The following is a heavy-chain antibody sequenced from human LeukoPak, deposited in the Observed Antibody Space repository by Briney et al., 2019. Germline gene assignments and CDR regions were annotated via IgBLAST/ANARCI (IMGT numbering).Heavy chain of an antibody. D-gene: IGHD6-13*01. CDR2: IPYDGSNK. J-gene: IGHJ4*02. CDR3: VRGAYSSSWLNFDY. CDR1: GFTFSSYA. V-gene: IGHV3-30*04. Sequence: VGSLRLSCAASGFTFSSYAMHWVRQAPGKGLEWVALIPYDGSNKYYADSVKGRFTVSRDNSKNTLYLQMNSLRAEDTAVYYCVRGAYSSSWLNFDYWGQGTLVTVSS.